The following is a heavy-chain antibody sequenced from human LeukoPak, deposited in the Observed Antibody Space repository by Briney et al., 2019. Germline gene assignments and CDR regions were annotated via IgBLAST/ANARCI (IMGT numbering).Heavy chain of an antibody. CDR1: GYSLTELS. D-gene: IGHD2-15*01. J-gene: IGHJ4*02. CDR2: IDPEDGET. Sequence: ASVKVSCKVSGYSLTELSIHWVRQAPGKGLEWMGGIDPEDGETLYAQNLQGRVTMTEDTTTVTAYMELSSLRSEDAAVYYCATEWGGSSGGCDYWGQGTLVTVSS. CDR3: ATEWGGSSGGCDY. V-gene: IGHV1-24*01.